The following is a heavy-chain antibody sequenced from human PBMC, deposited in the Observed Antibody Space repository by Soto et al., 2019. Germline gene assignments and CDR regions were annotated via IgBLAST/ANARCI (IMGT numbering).Heavy chain of an antibody. V-gene: IGHV4-39*01. D-gene: IGHD3-16*02. Sequence: SETLSLTCTVSGGSISNSNYYWGWIRQPPGKGLEWIGSIYYSGSTYYNPSLKSRVTISVDTSKNQFSLNLRSVTAADTAVYYCARQIYDFVWGTYRPFYFDYWGQGTLVTVSA. CDR1: GGSISNSNYY. CDR2: IYYSGST. CDR3: ARQIYDFVWGTYRPFYFDY. J-gene: IGHJ4*02.